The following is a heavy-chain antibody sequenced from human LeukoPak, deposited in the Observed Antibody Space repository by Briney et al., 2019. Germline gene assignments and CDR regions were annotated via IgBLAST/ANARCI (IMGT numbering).Heavy chain of an antibody. CDR3: ARGNYGMDV. J-gene: IGHJ6*02. CDR2: INSDGSTT. CDR1: GFSFSSYW. V-gene: IGHV3-74*01. Sequence: GGSLRLSCAASGFSFSSYWMYWVCQAPGKGLVWVSRINSDGSTTSNADAVKGRFTISRDNAKNTLYLQLSSLRAEDTAVYYCARGNYGMDVWGQGTTVIVSS.